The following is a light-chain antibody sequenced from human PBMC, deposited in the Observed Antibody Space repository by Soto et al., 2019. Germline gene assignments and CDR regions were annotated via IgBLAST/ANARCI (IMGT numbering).Light chain of an antibody. V-gene: IGLV1-44*01. CDR2: NND. CDR1: SSNIGSDA. J-gene: IGLJ2*01. Sequence: QSVLTQPPSASGTPGQRVTISCSGSSSNIGSDAVSWFQQLPGTAPKLLIYNNDQRPSGVPDRFSGSKSGTSASLAISGLQSEDEADYYCAAWDDSLDGHVLFGGGTKLTVL. CDR3: AAWDDSLDGHVL.